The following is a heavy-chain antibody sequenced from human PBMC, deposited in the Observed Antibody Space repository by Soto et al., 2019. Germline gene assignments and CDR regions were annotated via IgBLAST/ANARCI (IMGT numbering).Heavy chain of an antibody. V-gene: IGHV4-31*09. J-gene: IGHJ4*02. CDR3: VKYHHDGWYGSFDF. D-gene: IGHD6-19*01. CDR2: IYYSGST. CDR1: GGSISSGGYY. Sequence: PSETLSLTCTVSGGSISSGGYYWSWIRQHPGKGLEWIGYIYYSGSTYYNPSLKSRVTISVDNSKNTLYLQMNSLRTDDTAVYYCVKYHHDGWYGSFDFWGQGTLVTVSS.